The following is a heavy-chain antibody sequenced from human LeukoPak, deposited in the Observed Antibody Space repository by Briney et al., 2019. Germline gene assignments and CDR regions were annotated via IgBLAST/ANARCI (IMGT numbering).Heavy chain of an antibody. CDR1: GYSFTSYW. CDR2: IYVGDSDT. V-gene: IGHV5-51*01. D-gene: IGHD6-6*01. J-gene: IGHJ4*02. CDR3: ARHTRYSSSSRVFDY. Sequence: GESLKISCKGSGYSFTSYWIGWVRQMPGKGLEWMGIIYVGDSDTRYSPSFQGQVTISVDKSISTAYLQWTSLEASDTAMYYCARHTRYSSSSRVFDYWGQGTLVTVSS.